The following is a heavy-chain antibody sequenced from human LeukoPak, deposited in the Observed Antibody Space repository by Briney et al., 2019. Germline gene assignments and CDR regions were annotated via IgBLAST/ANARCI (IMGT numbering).Heavy chain of an antibody. CDR1: GFVFSSYW. J-gene: IGHJ4*02. CDR2: ISSDGSQT. V-gene: IGHV3-74*01. D-gene: IGHD2-2*01. Sequence: GGSLRLSCAASGFVFSSYWMHWVRQAPGKGLVWVSCISSDGSQTRYADSVKGRFTVSRDNAKNTLYLQMNSLRAEDTAVYYCARDTAMRSDYWGQGTLVTVSP. CDR3: ARDTAMRSDY.